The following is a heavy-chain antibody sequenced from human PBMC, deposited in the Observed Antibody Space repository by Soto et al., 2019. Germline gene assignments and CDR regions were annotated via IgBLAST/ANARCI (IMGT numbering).Heavy chain of an antibody. CDR2: ISSNGGST. CDR3: VNLMVRGVYFDS. CDR1: GFTFSRYA. V-gene: IGHV3-64D*08. Sequence: GGSLRLSCSASGFTFSRYAMHWVRQAPGKGLEYFSAISSNGGSTYYADSVKGRFTISRDNSKNTLYLQMSSLRAEDTAVYYCVNLMVRGVYFDSRGQAPLVTVS. D-gene: IGHD3-10*01. J-gene: IGHJ4*02.